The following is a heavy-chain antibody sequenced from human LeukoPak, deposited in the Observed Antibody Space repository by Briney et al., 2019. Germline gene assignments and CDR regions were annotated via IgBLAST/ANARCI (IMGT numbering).Heavy chain of an antibody. Sequence: SETLSLTCAVYGGSFSGYYWSWVRQPPGKGLEWIGYIYYSGSTNYNPSLESRVTISVDTSKNQFSLKLSSVTAADTAVYYCARDQNEYYYDSSGYSLWGQGTLVTISS. D-gene: IGHD3-22*01. CDR2: IYYSGST. J-gene: IGHJ4*02. V-gene: IGHV4-59*01. CDR3: ARDQNEYYYDSSGYSL. CDR1: GGSFSGYY.